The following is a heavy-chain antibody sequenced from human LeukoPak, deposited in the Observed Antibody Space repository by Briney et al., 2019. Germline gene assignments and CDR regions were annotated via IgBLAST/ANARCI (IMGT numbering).Heavy chain of an antibody. D-gene: IGHD1-26*01. CDR3: ARASGIVGATGLYYYYMDV. CDR2: INPNSGGT. Sequence: GASVKVSCKASGYTFTGYYMHWVRQAPGQGLEWMGWINPNSGGTNYAQKFQGRVTMTRDTSISTAYMELSRLRSDDTAVYYCARASGIVGATGLYYYYMDVWGKGTTVTVSS. J-gene: IGHJ6*03. V-gene: IGHV1-2*02. CDR1: GYTFTGYY.